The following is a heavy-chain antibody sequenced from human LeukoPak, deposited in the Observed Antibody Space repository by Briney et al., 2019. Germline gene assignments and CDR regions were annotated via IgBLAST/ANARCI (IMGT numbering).Heavy chain of an antibody. CDR1: GFTFDDYA. D-gene: IGHD2-2*01. V-gene: IGHV3-9*01. CDR3: ATYSSSNGREFQY. CDR2: ISWNSGSI. J-gene: IGHJ1*01. Sequence: GGSLRLSCAASGFTFDDYAMHWVRQAPGKGLEWVSGISWNSGSIGYADSVKGRFTISRDNAKNSLYLQMNSLRAEDTAVYYCATYSSSNGREFQYWGQGTLVTVSS.